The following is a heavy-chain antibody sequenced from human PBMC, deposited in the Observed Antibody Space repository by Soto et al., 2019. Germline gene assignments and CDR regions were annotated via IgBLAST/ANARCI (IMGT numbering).Heavy chain of an antibody. Sequence: GASVKVSCKASGYTFTSYGISWVRQAPGQGLEWMGWISAYNGNTNYAQKLQGRVTMTTDTSTSTAYMELRSLRSDDTAVYYCAGLLNDYGNQDVRYYGMDVWGQGTTVTVSS. J-gene: IGHJ6*02. CDR1: GYTFTSYG. CDR3: AGLLNDYGNQDVRYYGMDV. D-gene: IGHD4-17*01. CDR2: ISAYNGNT. V-gene: IGHV1-18*01.